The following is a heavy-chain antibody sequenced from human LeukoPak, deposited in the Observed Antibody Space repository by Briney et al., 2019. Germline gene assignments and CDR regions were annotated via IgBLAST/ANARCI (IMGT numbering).Heavy chain of an antibody. D-gene: IGHD5-18*01. Sequence: SETLSLTCTVSGGSISSYYWSWLRQPAGRGLEWVGRIYTSGSTNYNPSLKGRVTMSVDTSKNQFSLKLSSVTAADTAVYYCARGSVDTAMVDYWGQGTLVTVSS. CDR1: GGSISSYY. J-gene: IGHJ4*02. CDR3: ARGSVDTAMVDY. CDR2: IYTSGST. V-gene: IGHV4-4*07.